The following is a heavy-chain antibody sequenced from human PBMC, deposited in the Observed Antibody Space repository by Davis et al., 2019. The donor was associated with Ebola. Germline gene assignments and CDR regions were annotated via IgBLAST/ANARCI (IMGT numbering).Heavy chain of an antibody. V-gene: IGHV4-4*02. Sequence: MPSETLSLTCAVSGGSISSSNWWRWVRQPPGKGLEWIGEIYHSGSTNYNPSLKSRVTISVDKSKNQFSLKLSPVTAADTAVYYCARDLTYYYDSSGSAWYFDLWGRGTLVTVSS. CDR2: IYHSGST. D-gene: IGHD3-22*01. J-gene: IGHJ2*01. CDR1: GGSISSSNW. CDR3: ARDLTYYYDSSGSAWYFDL.